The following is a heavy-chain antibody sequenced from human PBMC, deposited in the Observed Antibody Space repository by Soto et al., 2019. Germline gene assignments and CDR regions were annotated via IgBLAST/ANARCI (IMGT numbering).Heavy chain of an antibody. Sequence: SETLSLTCTVSGGSISSYYWSWIRQPPGKGLEWIGYIYYSGSTNYNPSLKSRVTISVDTSKNQFSLKLSSVTAADTAVYYCARAVGFWRGYYPHWFDPWGQGTLVTVSS. CDR2: IYYSGST. V-gene: IGHV4-59*01. D-gene: IGHD3-3*01. J-gene: IGHJ5*02. CDR3: ARAVGFWRGYYPHWFDP. CDR1: GGSISSYY.